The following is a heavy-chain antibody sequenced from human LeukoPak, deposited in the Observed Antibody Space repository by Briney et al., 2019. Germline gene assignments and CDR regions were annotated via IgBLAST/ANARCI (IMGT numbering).Heavy chain of an antibody. CDR2: ISSSSSYI. Sequence: GGSLRLSCAASGFTFSSYSMNWVRQAPGKGLEWVSSISSSSSYIYYADSVKGRFTISRDNAKNSLYLQMNSLRAEDTAVYYGARQSIAVAGATFDYWGQGTLVTVSS. J-gene: IGHJ4*02. D-gene: IGHD6-19*01. CDR3: ARQSIAVAGATFDY. V-gene: IGHV3-21*01. CDR1: GFTFSSYS.